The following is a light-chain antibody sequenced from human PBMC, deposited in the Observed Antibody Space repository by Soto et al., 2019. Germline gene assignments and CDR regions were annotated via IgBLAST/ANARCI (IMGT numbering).Light chain of an antibody. Sequence: EIVLTQSPATLSSSPGERATLSCRASQSISSSHLACYQQKPGQAARLLIYGASSRATGIPDRFSGSGSWTDFTLTISRLEPEDFAAYFCQQYGDSPMYTFGQGTKLEI. CDR1: QSISSSH. CDR2: GAS. V-gene: IGKV3-20*01. J-gene: IGKJ2*01. CDR3: QQYGDSPMYT.